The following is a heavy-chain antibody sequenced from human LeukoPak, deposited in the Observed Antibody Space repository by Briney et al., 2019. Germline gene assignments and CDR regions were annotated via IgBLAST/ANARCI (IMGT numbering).Heavy chain of an antibody. CDR1: GYTFTSYG. CDR2: ISAYNGNT. Sequence: ASVKVSCKASGYTFTSYGISRVRQAPGQGLEWMGWISAYNGNTNYAQKIQGRGTMTTDTSTSTAYMELRSLRSDDTAVYYCARGDYYYDSSGYLLLRSSSGYYMDVWGKGTTVTVSS. CDR3: ARGDYYYDSSGYLLLRSSSGYYMDV. D-gene: IGHD3-22*01. V-gene: IGHV1-18*01. J-gene: IGHJ6*03.